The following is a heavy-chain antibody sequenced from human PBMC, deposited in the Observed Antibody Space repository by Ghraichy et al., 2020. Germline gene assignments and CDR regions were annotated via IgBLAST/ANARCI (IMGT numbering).Heavy chain of an antibody. CDR1: GGTFSSYA. V-gene: IGHV1-69*13. CDR3: ARVSPRQRLHYYYGMDV. D-gene: IGHD1-1*01. CDR2: IIPIFGTA. J-gene: IGHJ6*02. Sequence: SVKVSCKASGGTFSSYAISWVRQAPGQGLEWMGGIIPIFGTANYAQKFQGRVTITADESTSTAYMELSSLRSEDTAVYYCARVSPRQRLHYYYGMDVWGQGTTVTVSS.